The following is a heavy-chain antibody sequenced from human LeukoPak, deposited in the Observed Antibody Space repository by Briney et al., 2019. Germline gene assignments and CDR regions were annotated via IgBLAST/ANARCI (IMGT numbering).Heavy chain of an antibody. CDR2: INHSGST. V-gene: IGHV4-34*01. D-gene: IGHD2-21*02. CDR1: GGSFSGYY. CDR3: ARAGAYCGGDCFFDY. J-gene: IGHJ4*02. Sequence: PSETLSLTCAVYGGSFSGYYWSWIRQPPGKGLEWIGEINHSGSTNYNPSLKSRVTISVDTSKNQFSLKLSSVTAADTAVYYCARAGAYCGGDCFFDYWGQATLVTVSS.